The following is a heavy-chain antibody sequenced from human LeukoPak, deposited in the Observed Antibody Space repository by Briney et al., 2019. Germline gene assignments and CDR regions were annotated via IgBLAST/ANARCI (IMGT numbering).Heavy chain of an antibody. CDR1: GFTFSSCS. Sequence: PGGSLRLSCAASGFTFSSCSMNWVRQAPGKGLEWVSSISSSSSYIYYADSVKGRFTISRDNAKNSLYLQMNSLRAEDTAVYYCARGNILTGYCFDFWGQGALVTVSS. CDR3: ARGNILTGYCFDF. V-gene: IGHV3-21*01. CDR2: ISSSSSYI. D-gene: IGHD3-9*01. J-gene: IGHJ4*02.